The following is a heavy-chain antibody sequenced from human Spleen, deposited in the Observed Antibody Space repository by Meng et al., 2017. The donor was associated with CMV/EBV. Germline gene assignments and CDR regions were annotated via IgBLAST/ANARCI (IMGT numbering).Heavy chain of an antibody. V-gene: IGHV3-30*02. CDR2: IRYDGSDK. D-gene: IGHD2-2*01. J-gene: IGHJ4*02. CDR3: AKLSLYCSGTSCYHDY. CDR1: GFTFNNYA. Sequence: GESLKISCAASGFTFNNYAMSWVRQAPGKGLEWVGFIRYDGSDKFYADSVKGGFTISRDNSKNTLYLQMNSLRVEDTAVYHCAKLSLYCSGTSCYHDYWGQGSLVTVSS.